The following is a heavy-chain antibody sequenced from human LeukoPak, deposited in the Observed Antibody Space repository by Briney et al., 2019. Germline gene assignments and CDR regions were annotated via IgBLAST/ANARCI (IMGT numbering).Heavy chain of an antibody. CDR2: INHSGST. CDR3: ARLHLVSSGWYPMADS. J-gene: IGHJ4*02. D-gene: IGHD6-19*01. Sequence: PSETLSLTCAVYGGSFSGYYRSWIRQPPGKGLEWIGEINHSGSTNYNPSLKSRVTISVDTSKNQFSLKLSFVTAADTAVYYCARLHLVSSGWYPMADSWGQGTLVTVSS. CDR1: GGSFSGYY. V-gene: IGHV4-34*01.